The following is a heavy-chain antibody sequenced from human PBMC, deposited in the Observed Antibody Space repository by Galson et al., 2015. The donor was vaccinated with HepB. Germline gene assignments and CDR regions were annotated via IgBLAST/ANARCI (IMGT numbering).Heavy chain of an antibody. V-gene: IGHV3-30*03. D-gene: IGHD4-17*01. J-gene: IGHJ6*02. CDR3: ARDLLDDYGDYKGTVYGMDV. CDR1: GFTFSSYG. Sequence: SLRLSCAASGFTFSSYGMHWVRQAPGKGLEWVAVISYDGSNKYYADSVKGRFTISRDNSKNTLYLQMNSLRAEDTAVYYCARDLLDDYGDYKGTVYGMDVWGQGTTVTVSS. CDR2: ISYDGSNK.